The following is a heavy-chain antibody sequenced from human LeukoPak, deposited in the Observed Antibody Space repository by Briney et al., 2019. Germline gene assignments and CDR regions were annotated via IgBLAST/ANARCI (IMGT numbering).Heavy chain of an antibody. CDR2: ISSSSSYI. J-gene: IGHJ4*02. V-gene: IGHV3-21*01. D-gene: IGHD3/OR15-3a*01. Sequence: GGSLRLSCAASGFTFSSYWMSWVRQAPGKGLEWVSSISSSSSYIYYADSVKGRFTISRDNAKNSLYLQMNSLRAEDTAVYYCARDHGLFDYWGQGTLVTVSS. CDR1: GFTFSSYW. CDR3: ARDHGLFDY.